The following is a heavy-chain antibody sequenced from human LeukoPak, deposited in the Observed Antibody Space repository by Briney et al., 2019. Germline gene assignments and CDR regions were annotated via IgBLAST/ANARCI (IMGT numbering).Heavy chain of an antibody. CDR1: GGTFISYA. CDR3: ARGLGYCSGGSCYARGSWFDP. Sequence: SVKVSCKASGGTFISYAISWVRQAPGQGLEWMGGIIPIFGTANYAQKFQGRVTIAADESTSTAYMELSSLRSEDTAVYYCARGLGYCSGGSCYARGSWFDPWGQGTLVTVSS. J-gene: IGHJ5*02. D-gene: IGHD2-15*01. V-gene: IGHV1-69*13. CDR2: IIPIFGTA.